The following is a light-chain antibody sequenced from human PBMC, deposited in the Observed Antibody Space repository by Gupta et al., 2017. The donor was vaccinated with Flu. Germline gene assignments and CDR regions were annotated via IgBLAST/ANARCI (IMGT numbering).Light chain of an antibody. V-gene: IGLV2-14*01. J-gene: IGLJ1*01. CDR3: SSYTSISTPEV. Sequence: IIISCTGSSVDVGGETSVSWYKKHPGKVHKLLMLDVTSRPSGVYHRFACSKSGKKASRTISGLQADDEAEDDCSSYTSISTPEVFGTGTKVTVL. CDR1: SVDVGGETS. CDR2: DVT.